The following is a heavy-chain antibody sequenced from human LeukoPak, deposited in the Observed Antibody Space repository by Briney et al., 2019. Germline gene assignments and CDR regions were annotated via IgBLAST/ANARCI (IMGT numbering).Heavy chain of an antibody. V-gene: IGHV6-1*01. CDR2: TYYRSKWYN. Sequence: SQTLSLTCAISGDSVSMDRASWTWIRQSPSRGLEWLGRTYYRSKWYNDYAVSLKSRISINPDTSKNQFSLQLNSVTPEDTAVYYCSRSDGASDLDYWGQGTLVTVSS. CDR1: GDSVSMDRAS. D-gene: IGHD5-24*01. J-gene: IGHJ4*02. CDR3: SRSDGASDLDY.